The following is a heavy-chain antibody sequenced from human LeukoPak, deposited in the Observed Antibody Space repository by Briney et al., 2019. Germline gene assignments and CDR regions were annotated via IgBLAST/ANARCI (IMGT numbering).Heavy chain of an antibody. Sequence: GESLKISCKPSGYSFTSYWIGWVRQMPGKGLEWMGIIYPADSETRYSPSFQDQVTISADKSITTAYLQWSSLKASDTAMYYCARRYYGDGMDVWGQGTTVTVSS. CDR2: IYPADSET. V-gene: IGHV5-51*01. D-gene: IGHD3-10*01. CDR3: ARRYYGDGMDV. CDR1: GYSFTSYW. J-gene: IGHJ6*02.